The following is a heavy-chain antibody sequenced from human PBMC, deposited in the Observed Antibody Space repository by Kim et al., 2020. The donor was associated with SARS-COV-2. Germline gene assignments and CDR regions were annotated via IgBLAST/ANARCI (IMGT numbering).Heavy chain of an antibody. CDR3: ARDCSGGSCSLGGFDY. D-gene: IGHD2-15*01. V-gene: IGHV4-4*08. J-gene: IGHJ4*02. Sequence: SLMSRVTISVDTSKIQFSQKLSSVTAADTAVYYCARDCSGGSCSLGGFDYWGQGTLVTVSS.